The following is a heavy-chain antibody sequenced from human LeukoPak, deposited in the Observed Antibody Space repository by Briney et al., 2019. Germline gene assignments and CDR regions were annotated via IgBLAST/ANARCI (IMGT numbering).Heavy chain of an antibody. J-gene: IGHJ4*02. CDR2: MKYDGSEK. CDR1: GFTFSSYW. CDR3: ARDIEAAGLFLDY. Sequence: GGSLRLSCAASGFTFSSYWMSWVRQAPGKGLEWLANMKYDGSEKYYVDSVKGRFTISRDNAKNSLYLQMNSLRAEDTAVYYCARDIEAAGLFLDYWGQGTLVTVSS. D-gene: IGHD6-13*01. V-gene: IGHV3-7*01.